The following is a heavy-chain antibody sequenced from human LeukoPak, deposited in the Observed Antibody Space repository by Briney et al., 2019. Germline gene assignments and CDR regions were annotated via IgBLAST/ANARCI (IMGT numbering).Heavy chain of an antibody. CDR2: ISSSSSYI. Sequence: MSGGSLRLSCAASGFTFSSYSMNWVRQAPGKGLEWVSSISSSSSYIYYADSVKGRFTISRDNAKNSLYLQMNSLRAEDTAVYYCARGHSSGWYFNYMDVWGKGTTVTVSS. V-gene: IGHV3-21*01. CDR3: ARGHSSGWYFNYMDV. J-gene: IGHJ6*03. D-gene: IGHD6-19*01. CDR1: GFTFSSYS.